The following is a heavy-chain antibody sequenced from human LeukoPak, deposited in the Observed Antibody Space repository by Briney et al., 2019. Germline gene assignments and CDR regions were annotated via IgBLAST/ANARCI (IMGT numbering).Heavy chain of an antibody. CDR2: IIPIFGTA. V-gene: IGHV1-69*01. J-gene: IGHJ4*02. CDR1: GGTFSSYA. CDR3: ARVGGYGAAGTVDY. Sequence: SVKVSCKASGGTFSSYAISWVRQAPGQGLEWMGGIIPIFGTANYAQKFQGRVTITADESTSTAYMELSSLRSEDTAVYYCARVGGYGAAGTVDYWGQGTLVTVTS. D-gene: IGHD6-13*01.